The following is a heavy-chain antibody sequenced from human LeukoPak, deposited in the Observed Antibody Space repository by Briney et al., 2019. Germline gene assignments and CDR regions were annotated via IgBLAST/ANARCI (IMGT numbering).Heavy chain of an antibody. V-gene: IGHV4-59*01. CDR3: ARHDYGRNSPRXYXXX. D-gene: IGHD4-23*01. CDR1: GASISNYH. Sequence: PWETLSLTCTVSGASISNYHWSWIRQPPGKGLEWIGYIYYSGSPNYNPSLKSRVTMSVDMSKNQFSLKLTSVTAADTAVYYCARHDYGRNSPRXYXXXWGQXTLXT. J-gene: IGHJ4*02. CDR2: IYYSGSP.